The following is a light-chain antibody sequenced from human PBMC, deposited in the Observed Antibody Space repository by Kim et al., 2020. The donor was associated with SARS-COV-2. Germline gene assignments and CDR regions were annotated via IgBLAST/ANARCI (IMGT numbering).Light chain of an antibody. CDR2: GKN. J-gene: IGLJ2*01. V-gene: IGLV3-19*01. Sequence: SELTQDPAVSVALGQTVRITCHGDSLRSYYATWYQQKPGQAPILVIYGKNNRPSGIPDRFSGSSSGNTASLTITGTQAGDEADYYCNSRDSNDNVVFGG. CDR1: SLRSYY. CDR3: NSRDSNDNVV.